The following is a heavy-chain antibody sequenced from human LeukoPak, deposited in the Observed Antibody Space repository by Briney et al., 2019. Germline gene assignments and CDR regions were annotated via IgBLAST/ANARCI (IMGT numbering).Heavy chain of an antibody. CDR2: IYYSGST. Sequence: PSETLSLTCTVSGGSISSYYWSWIRQPPGKGLEWIGYIYYSGSTNYNPSLKSRVTISVDTSENQFSLKLSSVTAADTAVYYCATSSRDYYDGSAIDAFDIWGQGTMVTVSS. CDR3: ATSSRDYYDGSAIDAFDI. V-gene: IGHV4-59*08. J-gene: IGHJ3*02. D-gene: IGHD3-22*01. CDR1: GGSISSYY.